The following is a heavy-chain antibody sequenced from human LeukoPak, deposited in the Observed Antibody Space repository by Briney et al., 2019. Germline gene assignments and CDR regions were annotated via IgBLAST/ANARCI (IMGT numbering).Heavy chain of an antibody. CDR2: ISYDGSNK. J-gene: IGHJ3*02. CDR3: AKGRHQSSSWGDAFDI. Sequence: GGSLRLSCVASGFSFSSYVMNWVRQAPGKGLEWVAVISYDGSNKYYADSVKGRFTISRDNSKNTLYLQMNSLRAEDTAVCYCAKGRHQSSSWGDAFDIWGQGTMVTVSS. CDR1: GFSFSSYV. V-gene: IGHV3-30*18. D-gene: IGHD6-13*01.